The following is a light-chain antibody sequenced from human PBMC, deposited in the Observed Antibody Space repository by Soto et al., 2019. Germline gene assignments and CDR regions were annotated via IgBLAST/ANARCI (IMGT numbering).Light chain of an antibody. V-gene: IGKV1-5*03. CDR1: QSVSSW. CDR2: TAS. CDR3: QQYNSAWT. J-gene: IGKJ1*01. Sequence: DIQMTQSPSTLSASVGDRVTITYRASQSVSSWLAWYQQKPGKAPNLLIYTASSLESGVPSRFSGSGSGTEFTLTISSLQPDDFATYYCQQYNSAWTFGQGTTVEIK.